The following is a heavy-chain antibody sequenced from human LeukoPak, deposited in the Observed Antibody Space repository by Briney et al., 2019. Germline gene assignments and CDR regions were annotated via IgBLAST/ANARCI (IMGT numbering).Heavy chain of an antibody. D-gene: IGHD3-10*01. Sequence: PSETLSLTCAVYGGSFSGYYWSWIRQPPGKGLEWIGEINHSGSTNYNPSLKSRVTISVDTSKNQFSLKLSSVTAADTAVYYCARRRSSMVRGVMRMGYFDYWGQGTLVTVSS. J-gene: IGHJ4*02. V-gene: IGHV4-34*01. CDR1: GGSFSGYY. CDR3: ARRRSSMVRGVMRMGYFDY. CDR2: INHSGST.